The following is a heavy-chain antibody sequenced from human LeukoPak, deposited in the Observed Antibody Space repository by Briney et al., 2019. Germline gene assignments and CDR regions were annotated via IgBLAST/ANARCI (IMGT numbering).Heavy chain of an antibody. Sequence: RMLPCAASGLTFNSYEMNWVRNAQRKGLEWVSYISSSGSTIYYADSVKGRFTISRDNAKNSLYLQMNSLSAEDTAVYYCARDPAPLGYWGQGTLVTVSS. D-gene: IGHD2-2*01. CDR3: ARDPAPLGY. CDR1: GLTFNSYE. J-gene: IGHJ4*02. CDR2: ISSSGSTI. V-gene: IGHV3-48*03.